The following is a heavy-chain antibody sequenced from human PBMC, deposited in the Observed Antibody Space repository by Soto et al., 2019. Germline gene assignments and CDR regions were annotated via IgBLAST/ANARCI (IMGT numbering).Heavy chain of an antibody. CDR2: INHSGGSK. V-gene: IGHV1-46*01. CDR1: GYTFTSYY. J-gene: IGHJ2*01. Sequence: QVQLVQSGAEVKKPGASVKVSCKASGYTFTSYYMHWVRQAHGQGLEWMGIINHSGGSKSYAQKFHGRVTMPRDPSTSTVYMELSSLRSEDTAVYYCARWNSGALSYFDLWGRGTLATVSS. D-gene: IGHD1-26*01. CDR3: ARWNSGALSYFDL.